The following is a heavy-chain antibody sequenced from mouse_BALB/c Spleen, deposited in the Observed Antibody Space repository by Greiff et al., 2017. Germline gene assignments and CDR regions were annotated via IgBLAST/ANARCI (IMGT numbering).Heavy chain of an antibody. CDR3: ARDLYYDYDWYFDV. CDR1: GYSITSGYY. CDR2: ISYDGSN. Sequence: EVKLQESGPGLVKPSQSLSLTCSVTGYSITSGYYWNWIRQFPGNKLEWMGYISYDGSNNYNPSLKNRISITRDTSKNQFFLKLNSVTTEDTATYYCARDLYYDYDWYFDVWGAGTTVTVSS. D-gene: IGHD2-4*01. V-gene: IGHV3-6*02. J-gene: IGHJ1*01.